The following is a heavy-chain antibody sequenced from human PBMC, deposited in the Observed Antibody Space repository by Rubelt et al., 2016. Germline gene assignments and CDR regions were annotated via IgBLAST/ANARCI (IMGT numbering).Heavy chain of an antibody. Sequence: SSYGMHWVRQAPGKGLEWVAVIWYDGSNKYYADSVKGRFTISRDNSKNTLYLQMNSLRAEDTAVYYCAREYYDAPKPYFDYWGQGTLVTVSS. CDR3: AREYYDAPKPYFDY. V-gene: IGHV3-33*01. J-gene: IGHJ4*02. D-gene: IGHD3-3*01. CDR2: IWYDGSNK. CDR1: SSYG.